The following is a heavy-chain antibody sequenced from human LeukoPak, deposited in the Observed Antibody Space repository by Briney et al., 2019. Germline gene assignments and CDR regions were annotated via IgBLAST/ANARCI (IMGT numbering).Heavy chain of an antibody. CDR3: ARVSGAAAGFSDY. J-gene: IGHJ4*02. Sequence: PSETLSLTCSVSGTSISDYYWNWIRQPPGKGLEWIAHLSNSGFTNCDPSLKSRVTISVDTSKNQFSLNLSSVTAAVTAVYYCARVSGAAAGFSDYWSQGTLVTVSS. D-gene: IGHD6-13*01. CDR2: LSNSGFT. CDR1: GTSISDYY. V-gene: IGHV4-59*01.